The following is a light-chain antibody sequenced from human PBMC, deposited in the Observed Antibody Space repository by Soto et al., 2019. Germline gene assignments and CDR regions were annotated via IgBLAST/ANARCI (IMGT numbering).Light chain of an antibody. V-gene: IGKV3-15*01. J-gene: IGKJ1*01. Sequence: EVVLTQSPATLSVSPGDRATLSCRASQDIGGAVAWYHQRSGQAPRLLIFDASIRVPTTPARFSGSVSGTEFTLTISSLESEDFAVYFCQQYGDRPRTFGQGTKVDIK. CDR2: DAS. CDR3: QQYGDRPRT. CDR1: QDIGGA.